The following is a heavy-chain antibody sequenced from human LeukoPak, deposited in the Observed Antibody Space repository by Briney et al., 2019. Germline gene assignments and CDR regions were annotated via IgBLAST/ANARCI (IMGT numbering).Heavy chain of an antibody. J-gene: IGHJ3*02. CDR3: ASSLSSGSYARGAFDI. Sequence: SETLSLTCTVSGGSICSYYWSWIRQPPGKGLEWIGYIYYSGSTNYNPYLKSRVTISVDTPKNQFSLKLSSVTAADTAVYYCASSLSSGSYARGAFDIWGQGTMVTVSS. V-gene: IGHV4-59*01. D-gene: IGHD1-26*01. CDR1: GGSICSYY. CDR2: IYYSGST.